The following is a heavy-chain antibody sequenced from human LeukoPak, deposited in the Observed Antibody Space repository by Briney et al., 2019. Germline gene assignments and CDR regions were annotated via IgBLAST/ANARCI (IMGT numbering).Heavy chain of an antibody. CDR3: ARWGSIAVARFDY. Sequence: SETLSLTCTVSGGSISNYYWSWVRQPPGKGLEWIGYIYYTGSTNYNPSLTSRVNISVDTSKNQFSLNLTSVTAADTAVYYCARWGSIAVARFDYWGQGTLVTVSS. CDR1: GGSISNYY. CDR2: IYYTGST. J-gene: IGHJ4*02. D-gene: IGHD6-6*01. V-gene: IGHV4-59*01.